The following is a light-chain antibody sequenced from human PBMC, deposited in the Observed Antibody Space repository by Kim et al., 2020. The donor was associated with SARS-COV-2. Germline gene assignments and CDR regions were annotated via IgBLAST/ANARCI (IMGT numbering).Light chain of an antibody. V-gene: IGKV3-15*01. CDR3: QQYNNWPYT. CDR2: GAS. CDR1: RSVSTN. J-gene: IGKJ2*01. Sequence: SVSPGERATPSCRASRSVSTNLAWYQQKPGQAPRLVIYGASTRATGIPAGFSGSGSGTEFTLTISSLQSEDFAVYYCQQYNNWPYTFGQGTKLEI.